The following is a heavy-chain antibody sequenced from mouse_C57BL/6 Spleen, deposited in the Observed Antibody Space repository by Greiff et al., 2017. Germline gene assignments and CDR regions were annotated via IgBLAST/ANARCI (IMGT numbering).Heavy chain of an antibody. CDR1: GYTFTSYW. CDR2: IYPSDSET. D-gene: IGHD2-1*01. CDR3: AGNLCAY. Sequence: QVQLQQPGAELVRPGSSVTLSCKASGYTFTSYWVDWVKQRPGQGLEWIGNIYPSDSETHYNQKFTGKATLTVDKSSSTTYMQLRSVTSEDSAVYYCAGNLCAYWGQGTLVTVAA. V-gene: IGHV1-61*01. J-gene: IGHJ3*01.